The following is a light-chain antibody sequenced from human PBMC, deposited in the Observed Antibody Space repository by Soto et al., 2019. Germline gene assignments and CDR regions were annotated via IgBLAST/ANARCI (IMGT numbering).Light chain of an antibody. CDR2: AAS. Sequence: EIALTQSPGTLSLYPGERATLSCRASQGVGNKYLAWYQQRPGQAPSLLIYAASSRATGVPDRFSGSGSGTDFTLTISRLESEDFAVYYCQQYTNAHGITFGQGTRLEIK. V-gene: IGKV3-20*01. J-gene: IGKJ5*01. CDR3: QQYTNAHGIT. CDR1: QGVGNKY.